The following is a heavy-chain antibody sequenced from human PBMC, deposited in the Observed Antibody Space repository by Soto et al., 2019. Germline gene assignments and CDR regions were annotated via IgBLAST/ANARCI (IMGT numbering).Heavy chain of an antibody. CDR3: ARFTYYDFWSGYSPLAYYYMDV. J-gene: IGHJ6*03. Sequence: SETLSLTCTVSGGSISSYYWSWIRQPPGKGLEWIGYIYYSGSTNYNPSLKSRVTISVDTSKNQFSLKLSSVTAADTAVYYCARFTYYDFWSGYSPLAYYYMDVWGKGTTVTVSS. CDR1: GGSISSYY. D-gene: IGHD3-3*01. V-gene: IGHV4-59*08. CDR2: IYYSGST.